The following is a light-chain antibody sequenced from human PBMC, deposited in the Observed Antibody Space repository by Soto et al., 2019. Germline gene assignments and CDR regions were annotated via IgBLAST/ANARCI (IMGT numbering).Light chain of an antibody. J-gene: IGKJ4*01. CDR2: GAS. Sequence: EMVMTQSPATLSVSPGERATLSCRASQSVSSNLAWYQQKPGQAPRLLIYGASTRATGIPARFSGSGSGTEFTLTISSLQSEDFAVYYCQQYNNGPPLTFGGGTKVDIK. V-gene: IGKV3-15*01. CDR3: QQYNNGPPLT. CDR1: QSVSSN.